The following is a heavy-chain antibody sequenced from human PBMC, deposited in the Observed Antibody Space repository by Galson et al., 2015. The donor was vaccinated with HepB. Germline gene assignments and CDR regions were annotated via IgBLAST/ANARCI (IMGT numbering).Heavy chain of an antibody. CDR3: AKDISPFEGVVVTNFDY. J-gene: IGHJ4*02. D-gene: IGHD3-16*01. CDR1: GFTFSGSA. Sequence: SLRLSCAASGFTFSGSAMHWVRQASGKGLEWVGRIRSKANSYATAYDASVKGRFTISRDNAKNSLYLQMNSLRAEDTALYYFAKDISPFEGVVVTNFDYWGQGTLFTVSS. V-gene: IGHV3-73*01. CDR2: IRSKANSYAT.